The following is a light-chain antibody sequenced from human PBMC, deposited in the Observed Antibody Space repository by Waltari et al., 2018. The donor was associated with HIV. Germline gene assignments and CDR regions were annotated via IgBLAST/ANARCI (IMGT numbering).Light chain of an antibody. CDR3: NSRDSSGHWF. V-gene: IGLV3-19*01. Sequence: SSELAQDPAVSVALGQTVRITCQGDSVRSYYASWYQQKPGQAPVLVVYGENNRPSGIPDRFPCSSSGNTASLTIAGAQAEDEADYYWNSRDSSGHWFFGGGTKVTVL. CDR1: SVRSYY. CDR2: GEN. J-gene: IGLJ3*02.